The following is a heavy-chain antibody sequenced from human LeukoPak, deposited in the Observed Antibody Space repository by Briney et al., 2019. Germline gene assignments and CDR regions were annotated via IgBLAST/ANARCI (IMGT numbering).Heavy chain of an antibody. CDR2: IYYSGST. V-gene: IGHV4-39*07. CDR3: ARSANITMIVVEYPIPAFDI. D-gene: IGHD3-22*01. CDR1: GGSISSSSYY. Sequence: PSETLSLTCTVSGGSISSSSYYWGWIRQPPGKGLEWIGSIYYSGSTYYNPSLKSRVTISVDTSKNQFSLKLSSVTAADTAVYYCARSANITMIVVEYPIPAFDIWGQGTMVTVSS. J-gene: IGHJ3*02.